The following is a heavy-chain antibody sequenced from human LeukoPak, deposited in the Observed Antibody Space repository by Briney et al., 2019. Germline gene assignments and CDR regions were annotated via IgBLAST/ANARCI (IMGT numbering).Heavy chain of an antibody. CDR1: GFTFSSYA. V-gene: IGHV3-49*04. CDR2: IRSKAYGGTT. Sequence: GGSLRLSCAASGFTFSSYAMSWVRQAPGKGLEWVGFIRSKAYGGTTEYAASVKGRFTISSDDSNSIAYLQMNSLKTEDTAVYYCTVGACDIWGQGTMVTVSS. J-gene: IGHJ3*02. CDR3: TVGACDI.